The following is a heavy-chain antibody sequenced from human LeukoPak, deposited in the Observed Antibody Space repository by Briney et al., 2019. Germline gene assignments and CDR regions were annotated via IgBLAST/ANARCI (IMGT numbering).Heavy chain of an antibody. CDR1: GGSISSYY. CDR3: ARLGQQLSYYMDV. Sequence: SETLSLTCTVSGGSISSYYWSWIRQPPGKGLEWIGYIYYSGSTNYNPSLKSRVTISVDTSKNQFSLKLSSVTAAGTAVYYCARLGQQLSYYMDVWGKGTTVTVSS. D-gene: IGHD6-13*01. CDR2: IYYSGST. V-gene: IGHV4-59*08. J-gene: IGHJ6*03.